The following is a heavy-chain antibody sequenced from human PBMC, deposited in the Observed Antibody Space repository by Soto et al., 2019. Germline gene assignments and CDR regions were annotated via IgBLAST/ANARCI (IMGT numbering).Heavy chain of an antibody. CDR2: INAGNGNT. V-gene: IGHV1-3*01. CDR1: GYTFTSYA. CDR3: ARLGYCSGGSCYGGCGWFDP. J-gene: IGHJ5*02. Sequence: QVQLVQSGAEVKKPGASVKVSCKASGYTFTSYAMHWVRQAPGQRLEWMGWINAGNGNTKYSQKFQGRVTITRDTSASTAYMELSSLRSEDTAVYYCARLGYCSGGSCYGGCGWFDPWGQGTLVTVSS. D-gene: IGHD2-15*01.